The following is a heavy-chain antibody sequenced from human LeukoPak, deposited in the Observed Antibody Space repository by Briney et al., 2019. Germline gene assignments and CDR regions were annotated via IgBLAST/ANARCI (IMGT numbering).Heavy chain of an antibody. CDR3: ARSPTSIAAAERGYYYGMDV. J-gene: IGHJ6*02. CDR1: GGSISSYY. Sequence: SETLSLTCTVSGGSISSYYWSWIRQPPGKGLEWIGYIYYSGSTNYNPSLKSRVTISVDTSKNQFSLKLSSVTAADMAVYYCARSPTSIAAAERGYYYGMDVWGQGTTVTVSS. V-gene: IGHV4-59*01. CDR2: IYYSGST. D-gene: IGHD6-13*01.